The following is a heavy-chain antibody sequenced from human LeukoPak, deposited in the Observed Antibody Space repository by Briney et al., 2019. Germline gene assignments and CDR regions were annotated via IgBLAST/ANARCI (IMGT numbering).Heavy chain of an antibody. D-gene: IGHD3-16*01. Sequence: PGGSLRLSCGASGFTFSSYWMTWVRQAPGKGLEWVANIKHNGDELNYVDSVEDRFTISRDNAKNSLYLHMTGLRAEDTAVYYCARELRTFDYWAQGTLVTVSS. CDR2: IKHNGDEL. CDR3: ARELRTFDY. CDR1: GFTFSSYW. J-gene: IGHJ4*02. V-gene: IGHV3-7*01.